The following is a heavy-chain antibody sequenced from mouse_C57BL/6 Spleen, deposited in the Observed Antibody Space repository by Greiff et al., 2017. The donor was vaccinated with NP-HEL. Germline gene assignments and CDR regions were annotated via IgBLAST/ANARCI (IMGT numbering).Heavy chain of an antibody. CDR1: GYTFTDYE. D-gene: IGHD2-2*01. V-gene: IGHV1-15*01. CDR2: IDPETGGT. CDR3: TRGYGYDRFAY. J-gene: IGHJ3*01. Sequence: VQLQQSGAELVRPGASVTLSCKASGYTFTDYEMHWVKQTPVHGLEWIGAIDPETGGTAYNQKFKGKAILTADKSSSTAYMELRSLTSEDSAVYYCTRGYGYDRFAYWGQGTLVTVSA.